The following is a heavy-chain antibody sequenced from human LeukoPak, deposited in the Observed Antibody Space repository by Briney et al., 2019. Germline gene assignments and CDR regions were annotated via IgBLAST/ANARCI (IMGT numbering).Heavy chain of an antibody. V-gene: IGHV4-30-2*01. Sequence: SETLSLTCTVSGGSVSSGSCFWSWIRQPPGKGLEWIGYIYHSGSTYYNPSLKSRVTISVDRSKNQFSLKLSSVTAADTAVYYCARVLWFGELLYSFDYWGQGTLVTVSS. CDR3: ARVLWFGELLYSFDY. CDR2: IYHSGST. CDR1: GGSVSSGSCF. D-gene: IGHD3-10*01. J-gene: IGHJ4*02.